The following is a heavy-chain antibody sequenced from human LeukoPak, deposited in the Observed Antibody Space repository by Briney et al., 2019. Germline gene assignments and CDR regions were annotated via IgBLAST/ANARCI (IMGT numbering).Heavy chain of an antibody. Sequence: GGSLRLSCAASGFTVSSNYMSWVRQAPGKGLEWVSVIYSGGSTYYADSVKGRFTISRDNSKNTLYLQMNSLRAEDTAVYYCARDLSRGYSGYDLWNYYYYYMGVWGKGTTVTVSS. V-gene: IGHV3-53*01. D-gene: IGHD5-12*01. CDR2: IYSGGST. CDR3: ARDLSRGYSGYDLWNYYYYYMGV. CDR1: GFTVSSNY. J-gene: IGHJ6*03.